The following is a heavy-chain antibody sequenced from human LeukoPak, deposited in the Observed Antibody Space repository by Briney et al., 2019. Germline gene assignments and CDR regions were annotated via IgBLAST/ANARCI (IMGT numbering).Heavy chain of an antibody. D-gene: IGHD6-13*01. Sequence: GGSLRLSCAASGFTFSSYGMHWVRQAPGKGLEWVSSISSSSYIYYADSVKGRFTISRDNAKKSLYLQMNSLRVEDTGVYYCARESSSWYSSGFDPWGQGTLVTVSS. CDR1: GFTFSSYG. CDR3: ARESSSWYSSGFDP. V-gene: IGHV3-21*01. J-gene: IGHJ5*02. CDR2: ISSSSYI.